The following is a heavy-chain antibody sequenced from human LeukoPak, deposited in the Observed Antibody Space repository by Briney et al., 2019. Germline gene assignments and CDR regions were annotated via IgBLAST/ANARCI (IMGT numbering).Heavy chain of an antibody. CDR2: ISAYNGNT. CDR3: ARDRDYVWGRPGPS. V-gene: IGHV1-18*01. Sequence: ASVNVSFKASGYTFTSYGISWVRQAPGQGLEWMGWISAYNGNTNYAQKLQGRVTMTTDTSTSTAYMELRSLRSDDTAVYYCARDRDYVWGRPGPSWGQGTLVTVSS. D-gene: IGHD3-16*01. J-gene: IGHJ4*02. CDR1: GYTFTSYG.